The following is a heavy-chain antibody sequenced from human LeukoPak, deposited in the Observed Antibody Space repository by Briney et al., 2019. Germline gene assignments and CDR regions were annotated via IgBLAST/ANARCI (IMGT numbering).Heavy chain of an antibody. CDR1: GFIFTNYG. CDR3: AKDPRDGFHKGEDY. CDR2: ISYDGSDK. J-gene: IGHJ4*02. V-gene: IGHV3-30*18. Sequence: PGGSLRLSCAASGFIFTNYGMHWVRQAPGKGLEWVTFISYDGSDKDYADSVKGRFTISRDNSINTLYLQMNSLRPEDTAMYYCAKDPRDGFHKGEDYWGQGTLVTVSS. D-gene: IGHD5-24*01.